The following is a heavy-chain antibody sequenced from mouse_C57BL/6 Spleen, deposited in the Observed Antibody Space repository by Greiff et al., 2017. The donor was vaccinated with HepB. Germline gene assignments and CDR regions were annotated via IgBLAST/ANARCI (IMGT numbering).Heavy chain of an antibody. Sequence: DVMLVESGGGLVKPGGSLKLSCAASGFTFSSYAMSWVRQTPEKRLEWVATISDGGSYTYYPDNVKGRFTISRDNAKNNLYLQMSHLKSEDTAMYYCARDEGGYLDYWGQGTTLTVAS. CDR1: GFTFSSYA. J-gene: IGHJ2*01. D-gene: IGHD1-1*02. V-gene: IGHV5-4*01. CDR3: ARDEGGYLDY. CDR2: ISDGGSYT.